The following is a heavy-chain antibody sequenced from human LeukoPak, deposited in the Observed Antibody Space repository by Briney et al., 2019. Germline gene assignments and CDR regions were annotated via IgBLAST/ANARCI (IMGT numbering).Heavy chain of an antibody. CDR3: ARDGRRDSSGYYYLPFDY. J-gene: IGHJ4*02. D-gene: IGHD3-22*01. Sequence: SETLSLTCTVSGGSISSSSYYWGWIRQPPGKGLEGIGSIYYSGSTYYNPSLKSRVTISVDTSKNQFSLKLSSVTAADTAVYYCARDGRRDSSGYYYLPFDYWGQGTLVTVSS. CDR2: IYYSGST. V-gene: IGHV4-39*07. CDR1: GGSISSSSYY.